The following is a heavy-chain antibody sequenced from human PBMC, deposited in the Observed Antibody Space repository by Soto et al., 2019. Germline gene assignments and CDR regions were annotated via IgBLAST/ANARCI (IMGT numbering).Heavy chain of an antibody. Sequence: GGSLRLSCEASGLTCKNCDMSWVRQAAGKGLEWVSGMSGRGGGTKYAGSVKGRCTISRDHSKNTLSLQMNSLRAEHTAIYHCAKSEADCPNCVCLSLWIPSLYHFDFWGQGTPVTVHS. D-gene: IGHD2-8*01. CDR1: GLTCKNCD. V-gene: IGHV3-23*01. CDR3: AKSEADCPNCVCLSLWIPSLYHFDF. J-gene: IGHJ4*02. CDR2: MSGRGGGT.